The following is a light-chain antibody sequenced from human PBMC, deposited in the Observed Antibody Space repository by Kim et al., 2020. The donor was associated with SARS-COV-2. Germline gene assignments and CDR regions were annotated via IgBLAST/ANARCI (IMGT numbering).Light chain of an antibody. CDR3: QKYDTAPWT. V-gene: IGKV1-27*01. CDR2: AAS. CDR1: QGISNY. Sequence: ASWGDGVTITCRASQGISNYLAWYQQKPGEAPKLLIYAASTLQFGVSTRFSCSGSGTEFTLTISDLQPEDVATYYCQKYDTAPWTFGHGTKVDIK. J-gene: IGKJ1*01.